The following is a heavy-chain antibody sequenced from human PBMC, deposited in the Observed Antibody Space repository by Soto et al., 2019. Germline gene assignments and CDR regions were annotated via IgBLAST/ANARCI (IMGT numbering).Heavy chain of an antibody. CDR2: INHSGST. CDR3: ARGTWLRFRDWFDP. J-gene: IGHJ5*02. Sequence: SETLSLTCAVYGGSFSGYYWSWIRQPPGKGLEWIGEINHSGSTNYNPSLKSRVTISVDTSKNQFSLKLSSVTAADTAVYYCARGTWLRFRDWFDPWGQGTLVT. D-gene: IGHD5-12*01. V-gene: IGHV4-34*01. CDR1: GGSFSGYY.